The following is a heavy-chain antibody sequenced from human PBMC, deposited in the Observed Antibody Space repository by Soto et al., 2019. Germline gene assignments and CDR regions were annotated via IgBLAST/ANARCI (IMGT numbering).Heavy chain of an antibody. D-gene: IGHD3-16*01. J-gene: IGHJ6*03. CDR3: ARVGVLYYYYMDV. CDR1: GGSISSYY. V-gene: IGHV4-59*08. CDR2: IYYSGST. Sequence: SETLSLTCTVSGGSISSYYWSWIRQPPGKGLEWIGYIYYSGSTNCNPSLKSRVTISVDTSKNQFSLKLSSVTAADTAVYYCARVGVLYYYYMDVWGKGTTVTVSS.